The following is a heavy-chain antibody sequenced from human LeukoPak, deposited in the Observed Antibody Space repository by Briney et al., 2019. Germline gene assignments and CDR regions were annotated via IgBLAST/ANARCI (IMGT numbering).Heavy chain of an antibody. J-gene: IGHJ4*02. D-gene: IGHD3-16*02. V-gene: IGHV1-2*02. Sequence: GSSVKVSCKASGYSFTGYYIHWVRQAPGQGLEWMGWINPYSGGANYAQKFQGRVTMTRDTSISTAYLDLTRLRSDDTAVYYCARGGRATLGGVIVILVSWGQGTLVTVSS. CDR3: ARGGRATLGGVIVILVS. CDR2: INPYSGGA. CDR1: GYSFTGYY.